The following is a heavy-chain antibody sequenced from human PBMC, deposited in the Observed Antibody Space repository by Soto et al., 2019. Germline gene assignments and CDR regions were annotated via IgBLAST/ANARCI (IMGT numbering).Heavy chain of an antibody. CDR1: RFTFSDYY. CDR2: ISSSSSYT. D-gene: IGHD3-10*01. J-gene: IGHJ4*02. V-gene: IGHV3-11*06. Sequence: PGGSLRLSCAASRFTFSDYYMSWIRQAPGKGLEWVSYISSSSSYTNYAESVKGRLTISRDNATNSLCLQMNSLRAEDTAMYYCARAFFVGSGEYYFDYWGQGTLVTVSS. CDR3: ARAFFVGSGEYYFDY.